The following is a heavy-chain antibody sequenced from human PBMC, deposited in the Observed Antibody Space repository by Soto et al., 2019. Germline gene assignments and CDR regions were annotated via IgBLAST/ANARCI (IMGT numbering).Heavy chain of an antibody. D-gene: IGHD3-22*01. CDR1: GFTFSSYA. V-gene: IGHV3-23*01. J-gene: IGHJ4*02. CDR2: ISGTGRST. Sequence: EVQLLESGGGLVQPGGSLRLSCAASGFTFSSYAMSWVRQAPGKGLEWVSSISGTGRSTYSADSVKGRFTISRDNSKNTLYLQMNSLRAEDTAVYYCAKDVDSSGYYVDYWGQGTLVTVSS. CDR3: AKDVDSSGYYVDY.